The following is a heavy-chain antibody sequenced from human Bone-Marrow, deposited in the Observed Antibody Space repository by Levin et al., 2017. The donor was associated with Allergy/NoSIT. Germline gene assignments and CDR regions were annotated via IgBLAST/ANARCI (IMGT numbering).Heavy chain of an antibody. CDR3: ARDRRGYSHGPDMDV. CDR2: INASGST. J-gene: IGHJ6*03. CDR1: GGSISSGSYY. Sequence: PSETLSLTCTVSGGSISSGSYYWSWIRQPAGKGLEWIGRINASGSTNYNPSLKSRVTMSVDTSKNQFSLKLTSVNAADTAVYYCARDRRGYSHGPDMDVWGKGTTVTVSS. D-gene: IGHD5-18*01. V-gene: IGHV4-61*02.